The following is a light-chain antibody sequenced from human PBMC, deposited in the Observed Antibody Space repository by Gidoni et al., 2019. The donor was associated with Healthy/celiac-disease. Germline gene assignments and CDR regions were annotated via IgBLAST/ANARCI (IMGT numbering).Light chain of an antibody. CDR3: QQSYSTPFT. CDR1: QSISSY. J-gene: IGKJ3*01. Sequence: DIQMTQSPSSLSASVGDRVTITCRASQSISSYLNWYQQKPGKAPKLLLYAASSLQSGVPSRFSGSGSGTDFTLTISSLQPEDFATYYCQQSYSTPFTFGPXTKVDIK. V-gene: IGKV1-39*01. CDR2: AAS.